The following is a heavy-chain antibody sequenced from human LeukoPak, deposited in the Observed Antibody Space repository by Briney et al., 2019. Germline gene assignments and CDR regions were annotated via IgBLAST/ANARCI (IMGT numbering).Heavy chain of an antibody. Sequence: SETLSLTCTVSGGSISSYYWSWIRQPPGKGLEWIGYIYYSGSTNYNPSLKSRVTISVDTSKNQFSLKLSSVTAADTAVYYCARQAPSVYYDFWSGYIDYWGQGTLVTVSS. CDR1: GGSISSYY. D-gene: IGHD3-3*01. CDR3: ARQAPSVYYDFWSGYIDY. J-gene: IGHJ4*02. V-gene: IGHV4-59*08. CDR2: IYYSGST.